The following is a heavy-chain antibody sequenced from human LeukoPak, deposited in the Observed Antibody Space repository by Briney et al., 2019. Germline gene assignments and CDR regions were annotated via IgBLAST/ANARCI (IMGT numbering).Heavy chain of an antibody. D-gene: IGHD6-13*01. Sequence: GSLRLSCAASGFTFSNYWMHWVRQAPGKGLVWVSRINRDGSSRNYADSVKGRFTISRDNAKNTLHLQMNSLRAEDTAVYYCASASSHRIAAGGDYWGQGTLVTVSS. J-gene: IGHJ4*02. CDR2: INRDGSSR. V-gene: IGHV3-74*01. CDR1: GFTFSNYW. CDR3: ASASSHRIAAGGDY.